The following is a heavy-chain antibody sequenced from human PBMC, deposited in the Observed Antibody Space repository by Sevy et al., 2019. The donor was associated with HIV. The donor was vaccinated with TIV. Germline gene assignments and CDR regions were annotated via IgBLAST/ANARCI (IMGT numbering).Heavy chain of an antibody. J-gene: IGHJ3*02. CDR3: ARDSYYYGSGSRDAFDI. Sequence: GGSLRLSCAASGFTFSSYAMHWVRQAPGKGLEWVAVISYDGSNKYYADSVEGRFTISRDNSKNTLYLQMNSLRAEDTAVYYCARDSYYYGSGSRDAFDIWGQGTMVTVSS. CDR1: GFTFSSYA. CDR2: ISYDGSNK. D-gene: IGHD3-10*01. V-gene: IGHV3-30-3*01.